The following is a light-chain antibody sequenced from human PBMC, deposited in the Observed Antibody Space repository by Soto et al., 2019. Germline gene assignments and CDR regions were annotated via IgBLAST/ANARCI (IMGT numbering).Light chain of an antibody. CDR1: SSNIGAGYD. CDR3: QSYDSSLSGVV. V-gene: IGLV1-40*01. J-gene: IGLJ2*01. CDR2: GNS. Sequence: HSVLTQPPSVSGAPGQRVTIYCTGSSSNIGAGYDVHWYQQLPGTAPKLLIYGNSNRPSGVPDRFSGSKSGTSASLAITGLQAEDEADYYCQSYDSSLSGVVFGGGTKLTVL.